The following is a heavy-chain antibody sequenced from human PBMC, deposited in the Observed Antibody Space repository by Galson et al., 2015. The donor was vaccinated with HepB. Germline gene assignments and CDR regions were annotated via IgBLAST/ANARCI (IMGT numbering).Heavy chain of an antibody. CDR2: INAGNGNT. Sequence: SVKVSCKASGYTFTSYDMHWVRQAPGQGLEWMGWINAGNGNTKYSQKFQGRVTITRDTSASTAYMELSSLRSEDTAVYYCARFSPRGSYYAFWSYYSTDYWGQGTTVTVSS. V-gene: IGHV1-3*01. CDR1: GYTFTSYD. CDR3: ARFSPRGSYYAFWSYYSTDY. J-gene: IGHJ4*02. D-gene: IGHD3-3*01.